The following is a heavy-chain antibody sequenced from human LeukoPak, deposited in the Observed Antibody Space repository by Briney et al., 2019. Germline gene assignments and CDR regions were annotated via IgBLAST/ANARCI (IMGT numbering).Heavy chain of an antibody. CDR2: VYYSGST. CDR1: GGSISSGDYY. Sequence: PSETLSLTCTVSGGSISSGDYYWSWIRQPPGKGLEWIGYVYYSGSTYYNPSLKSRVTISVDTSKNQFSLKLSSVTAADTAVYYCARDRYDSSGLYYFDYWGQGTLVTVSS. CDR3: ARDRYDSSGLYYFDY. V-gene: IGHV4-30-4*01. J-gene: IGHJ4*02. D-gene: IGHD3-22*01.